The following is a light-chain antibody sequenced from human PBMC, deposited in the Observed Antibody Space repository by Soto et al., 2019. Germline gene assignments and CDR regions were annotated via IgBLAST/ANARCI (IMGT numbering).Light chain of an antibody. V-gene: IGKV3-11*01. CDR2: DAS. CDR3: QQRGSWPAT. CDR1: QSVSSY. J-gene: IGKJ3*01. Sequence: EIVLTHSPCTLYLSPGEGATLSCRASQSVSSYLAWYQQKPGQAPRLLIYDASYRAPGIPARFSGSGSGTDFTLTISSLEAEDSAVYYCQQRGSWPATFGPGTKVDIK.